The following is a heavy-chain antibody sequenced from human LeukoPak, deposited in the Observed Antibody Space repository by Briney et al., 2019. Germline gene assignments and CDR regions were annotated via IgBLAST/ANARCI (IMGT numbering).Heavy chain of an antibody. CDR1: GFTFSASA. CDR2: ISTKPNNYVT. Sequence: SGGSLKLSCVASGFTFSASAMHWVRQASGKGLEWVGRISTKPNNYVTAYTASVKGRFTISRDDSKNTAYLQMNSLNAEDTAVYYCTRLGGVGDQDDYWGQGALVTVSS. V-gene: IGHV3-73*01. CDR3: TRLGGVGDQDDY. J-gene: IGHJ4*02. D-gene: IGHD1-26*01.